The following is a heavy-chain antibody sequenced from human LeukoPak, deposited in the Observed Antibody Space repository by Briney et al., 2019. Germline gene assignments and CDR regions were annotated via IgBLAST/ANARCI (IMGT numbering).Heavy chain of an antibody. CDR1: GFIFDNFW. D-gene: IGHD4-17*01. J-gene: IGHJ4*02. CDR3: ARDSDYYHFDF. V-gene: IGHV3-7*03. CDR2: IMKDGSET. Sequence: SGGSLRLSCAASGFIFDNFWMTWVRQAPGKGLEWVAHIMKDGSETKYADSVKGRFTISRDNAKSSLYLQMNSLRVDDTAVYYCARDSDYYHFDFWGQGTLVTVSS.